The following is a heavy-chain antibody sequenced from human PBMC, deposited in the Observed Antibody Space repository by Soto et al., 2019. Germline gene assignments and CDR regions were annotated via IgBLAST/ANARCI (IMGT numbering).Heavy chain of an antibody. CDR2: IYYSGST. J-gene: IGHJ4*02. V-gene: IGHV4-61*01. CDR1: GGSVSSGRFY. Sequence: QVQLQESGPGLVKPSETLSLTCTVSGGSVSSGRFYWSWIRQPPGKGLEWIGYIYYSGSTKYKPSLRSPVTISVDTFKNQFALKLTSVTAADTAVYYCARSGSSSGWLGGQGTLVTVSS. D-gene: IGHD6-19*01. CDR3: ARSGSSSGWL.